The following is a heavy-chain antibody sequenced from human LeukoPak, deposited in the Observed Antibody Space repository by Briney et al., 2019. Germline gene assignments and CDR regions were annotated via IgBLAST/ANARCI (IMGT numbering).Heavy chain of an antibody. V-gene: IGHV1-69*01. CDR1: GGTFSSYA. CDR3: ARAYCSGGSCYRTFDY. Sequence: SVKVSCKXSGGTFSSYAISWVRQAPGQGLEWRGGIIPIFGTANYVQKFQGRVTITADESTSTAYMELSSLRSEDTAVYYCARAYCSGGSCYRTFDYWGPGTLVTVSS. D-gene: IGHD2-15*01. CDR2: IIPIFGTA. J-gene: IGHJ4*02.